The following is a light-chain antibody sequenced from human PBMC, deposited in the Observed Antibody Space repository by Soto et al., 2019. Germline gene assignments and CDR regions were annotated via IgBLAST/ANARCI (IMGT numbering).Light chain of an antibody. CDR3: QHYNNWPPWT. CDR2: GAS. CDR1: QSVSNN. V-gene: IGKV3-15*01. Sequence: EIVMTQSPATLSVSPGERVTLSCRASQSVSNNLAWYQQKPGQAPRLLIYGASNRATGIPARFSGSGSGTEFTLTISSLQSEYFAVYYCQHYNNWPPWTFGPGTKVEIK. J-gene: IGKJ1*01.